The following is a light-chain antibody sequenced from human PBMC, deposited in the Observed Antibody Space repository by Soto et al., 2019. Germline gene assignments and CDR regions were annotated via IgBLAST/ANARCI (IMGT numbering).Light chain of an antibody. CDR3: QSYDSSLSGSV. J-gene: IGLJ3*02. V-gene: IGLV1-40*01. CDR1: SSNIGAGYD. Sequence: QSVLTQPPSVSGAPGQRVTISGTGSSSNIGAGYDVHWYQQLPGTAPKLLIYGNNNRPSGVPDRFSGSKSGTSASLAITGLQAEDEADYYCQSYDSSLSGSVFGGGTKVTVL. CDR2: GNN.